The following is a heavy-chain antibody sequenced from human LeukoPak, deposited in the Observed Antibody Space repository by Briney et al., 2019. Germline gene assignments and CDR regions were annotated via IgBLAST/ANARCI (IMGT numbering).Heavy chain of an antibody. D-gene: IGHD6-6*01. CDR3: TRGVEYSSSYYYYYYMDV. CDR2: IRSKANRYAT. V-gene: IGHV3-73*01. CDR1: GFTFSGSA. Sequence: GGSLRLSCAASGFTFSGSAMLWVRPASGRGLEWVGRIRSKANRYATPYDASVKGRFTISRDDSKNTAYLQMNSLKTEDTAVYYCTRGVEYSSSYYYYYYMDVWGKGTTVTVSS. J-gene: IGHJ6*03.